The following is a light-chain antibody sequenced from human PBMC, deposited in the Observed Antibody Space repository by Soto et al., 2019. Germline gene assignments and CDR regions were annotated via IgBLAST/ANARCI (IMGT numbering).Light chain of an antibody. V-gene: IGLV1-40*01. CDR2: ANT. CDR1: SSNIGAGYD. CDR3: QSYDSSLTLRV. J-gene: IGLJ1*01. Sequence: QSVLTQPPSVSAAPGQRVTISCTGSSSNIGAGYDVHWYQQLPGTAPKLLIYANTNRPSGVPDRISGSKSGTSASLAITGLQADDEADYDCQSYDSSLTLRVFGSGTKLTVL.